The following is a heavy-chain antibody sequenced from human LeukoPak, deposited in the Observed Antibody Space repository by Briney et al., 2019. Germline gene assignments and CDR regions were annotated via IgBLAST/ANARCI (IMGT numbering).Heavy chain of an antibody. CDR2: VWFDGRSE. CDR3: AGDTPRGGDFDFGY. D-gene: IGHD3-16*01. CDR1: GFSFNHYG. Sequence: GGSLRLSCAASGFSFNHYGMHWVRQAPGKGLEWLALVWFDGRSEYYAESVKGRFTISRDNSKNTLYLQMNSLRAEDTAVYCCAGDTPRGGDFDFGYWGQGTLVTVCS. V-gene: IGHV3-33*01. J-gene: IGHJ4*02.